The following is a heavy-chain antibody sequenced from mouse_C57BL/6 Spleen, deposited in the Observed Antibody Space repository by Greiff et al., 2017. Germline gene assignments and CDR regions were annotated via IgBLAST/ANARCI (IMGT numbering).Heavy chain of an antibody. CDR3: ARSYYYSSSFAY. CDR1: GYTFTSYW. Sequence: QVQLQQPGAELVKPGASVKMSCKASGYTFTSYWITWVKQRPGQGLEWIGDIYPGSGSTNYNEKFKSKATLTVDTSSSTAYMQLSSLRSEDSAVYYCARSYYYSSSFAYWGQGTLVTVSA. D-gene: IGHD1-1*01. CDR2: IYPGSGST. J-gene: IGHJ3*01. V-gene: IGHV1-55*01.